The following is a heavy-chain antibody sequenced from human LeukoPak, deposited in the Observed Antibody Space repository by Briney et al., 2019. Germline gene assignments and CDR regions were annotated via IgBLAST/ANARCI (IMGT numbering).Heavy chain of an antibody. Sequence: GGSLRLSCAASGFSFSSYAMSWVRQAPGKGLEWVSSISGSGDNTYYAESVKGGFTISRDNSKNTLFLQMNSLRAEDTAVFYCAKRSGYTTGWFFDFWGQGTLVTVCS. CDR3: AKRSGYTTGWFFDF. D-gene: IGHD6-19*01. J-gene: IGHJ4*02. V-gene: IGHV3-23*01. CDR2: ISGSGDNT. CDR1: GFSFSSYA.